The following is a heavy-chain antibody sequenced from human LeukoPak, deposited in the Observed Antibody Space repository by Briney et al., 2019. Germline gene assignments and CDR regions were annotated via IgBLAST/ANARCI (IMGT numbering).Heavy chain of an antibody. CDR2: ISSSSSYI. D-gene: IGHD2/OR15-2a*01. V-gene: IGHV3-21*01. CDR1: GFTFSSYS. J-gene: IGHJ4*02. CDR3: AREVLRPSYYFDY. Sequence: GGSLRLSCAASGFTFSSYSMNWVRQAPGKGLEWVSSISSSSSYIYYADSVKGRFTISRDNAKNSLYLQMNSLRAEDTAVYYCAREVLRPSYYFDYWGQGTLVTVSS.